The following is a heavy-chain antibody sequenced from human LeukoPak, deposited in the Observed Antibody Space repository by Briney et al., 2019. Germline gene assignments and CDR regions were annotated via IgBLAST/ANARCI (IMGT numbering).Heavy chain of an antibody. CDR2: ISSRSSYI. J-gene: IGHJ6*02. V-gene: IGHV3-21*01. Sequence: GRSLRLSCALSRFTFSSDTMNGDRPAPGKGLEWVSSISSRSSYIYYADSVKGRFTISRDNAKNSLYLQMNSLRAEDTAVYYWARGSTNYYYYYGMEVWGQGTTVTVSS. CDR1: RFTFSSDT. CDR3: ARGSTNYYYYYGMEV.